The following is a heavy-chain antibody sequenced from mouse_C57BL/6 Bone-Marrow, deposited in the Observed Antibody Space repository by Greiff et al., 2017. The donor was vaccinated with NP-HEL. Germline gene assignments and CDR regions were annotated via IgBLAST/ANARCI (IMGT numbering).Heavy chain of an antibody. V-gene: IGHV3-6*01. CDR1: GYSITSGYY. Sequence: EVQLQDSGPGLVKPSQSLSLTCSVTGYSITSGYYWNWIRQFPGNKLEWMGYISYDGSNNYNPSLKNRISITRDTSKNQFFLKLNSVTTEDTATYYCASPFAYWGQGTLVTVSA. CDR3: ASPFAY. J-gene: IGHJ3*01. CDR2: ISYDGSN.